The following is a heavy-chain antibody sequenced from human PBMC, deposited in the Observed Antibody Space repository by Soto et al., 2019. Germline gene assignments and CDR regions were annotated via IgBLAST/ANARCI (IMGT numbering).Heavy chain of an antibody. D-gene: IGHD3-9*01. CDR3: AAGYYDILTGYYPRFDP. J-gene: IGHJ5*02. CDR2: IVVGSGNT. CDR1: GFTFTSSA. V-gene: IGHV1-58*02. Sequence: SVKVSCKASGFTFTSSAMQWVRQARGQRLEWIGWIVVGSGNTNYAQKFQERVTITRDMSTSTAYMELSSLRSEDTAVYYCAAGYYDILTGYYPRFDPWGQGTLVTVSS.